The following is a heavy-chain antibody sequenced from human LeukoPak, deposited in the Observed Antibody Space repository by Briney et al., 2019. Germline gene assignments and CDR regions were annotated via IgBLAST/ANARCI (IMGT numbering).Heavy chain of an antibody. J-gene: IGHJ4*02. V-gene: IGHV3-23*01. Sequence: GGSLRLSCAASGFTISGYWMSWVRQAPGKGLEWVSAISGSGGSTYYADSVKGRFTISRDNSKNTLYLQMNSLRAEDTAVYYCAKMGQQLDNYFDYWGQGTLVTVSS. D-gene: IGHD6-13*01. CDR3: AKMGQQLDNYFDY. CDR1: GFTISGYW. CDR2: ISGSGGST.